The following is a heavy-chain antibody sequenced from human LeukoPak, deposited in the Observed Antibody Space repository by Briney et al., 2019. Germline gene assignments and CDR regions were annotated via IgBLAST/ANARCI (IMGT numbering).Heavy chain of an antibody. V-gene: IGHV3-66*02. CDR1: GFSVWSDF. J-gene: IGHJ5*02. Sequence: PGGSLRLSCAASGFSVWSDFMTWVRQPPGKGLEWVSIIYSNGKTNYADAVKGRVTISRDNSKNTLYLQMSGLRADDTAVYFCATRGPWGQGTLVTVSS. CDR2: IYSNGKT. CDR3: ATRGP.